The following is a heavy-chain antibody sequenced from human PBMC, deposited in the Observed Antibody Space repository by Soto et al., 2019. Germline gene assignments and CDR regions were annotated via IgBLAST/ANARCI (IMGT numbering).Heavy chain of an antibody. J-gene: IGHJ6*04. CDR2: IYRGGTT. Sequence: GGSLRLSCAASGFTVSSNCMYWVRQAPGKGLEWVSDIYRGGTTYYADSVRGRFIISRDNSKNTLYLQMNSLRAEDTAVYYCAGGDRVGNIDYGRYARGKGNTFTV. CDR3: AGGDRVGNIDYGRYA. D-gene: IGHD2-21*01. V-gene: IGHV3-53*01. CDR1: GFTVSSNC.